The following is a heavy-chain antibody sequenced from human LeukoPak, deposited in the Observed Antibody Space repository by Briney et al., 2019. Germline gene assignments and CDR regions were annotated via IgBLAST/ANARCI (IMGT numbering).Heavy chain of an antibody. CDR1: GYTFTNYA. CDR2: INAGYGHT. D-gene: IGHD6-13*01. Sequence: GASVKVSCKASGYTFTNYAIHWVRQAPGQRLEWMGWINAGYGHTKYSQKFQGRVTMTRNTSISTAYMELSSLRSEDTAVYYCARVFPFLISSSRAFDIWGQGTMVTVSS. CDR3: ARVFPFLISSSRAFDI. V-gene: IGHV1-3*01. J-gene: IGHJ3*02.